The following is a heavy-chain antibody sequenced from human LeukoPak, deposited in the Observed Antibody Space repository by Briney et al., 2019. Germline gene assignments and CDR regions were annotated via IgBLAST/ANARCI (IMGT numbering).Heavy chain of an antibody. CDR2: SIPIFGTA. D-gene: IGHD6-19*01. J-gene: IGHJ4*02. Sequence: ASVKVSCKGSGGTFSSYAISWVRHAPGQGLEWMRGSIPIFGTANYAQKFQGRVTITADESTSTAYMELSSLRSEDTAVYYCARGAGSSGWSNPFDYWGQGTLVTVSS. CDR3: ARGAGSSGWSNPFDY. V-gene: IGHV1-69*13. CDR1: GGTFSSYA.